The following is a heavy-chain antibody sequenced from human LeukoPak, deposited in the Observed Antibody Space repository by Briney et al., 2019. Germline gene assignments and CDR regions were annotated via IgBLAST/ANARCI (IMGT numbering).Heavy chain of an antibody. J-gene: IGHJ5*01. CDR2: MREDGGEI. Sequence: GGSLRLSCAASGFTFTSYTMSWVRQAPGKGLEWVASMREDGGEIYYVDSVRGRFTTSRDNAKNSLYLQMDSLRADDTAVYYCARGGARWFDSWGLGTLVTVSS. V-gene: IGHV3-7*01. CDR3: ARGGARWFDS. CDR1: GFTFTSYT. D-gene: IGHD4/OR15-4a*01.